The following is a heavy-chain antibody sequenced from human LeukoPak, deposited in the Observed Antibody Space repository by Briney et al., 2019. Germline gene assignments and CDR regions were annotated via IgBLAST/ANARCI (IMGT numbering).Heavy chain of an antibody. CDR2: IYYDGRT. V-gene: IGHV4-39*01. Sequence: PPETLSLTCTVSGGSISTNNYYWGWIRQPPGKGLEWIGHIYYDGRTYYNPSLKSRVTMSVDTSKNQFSLKLSSVTAADTAVYYCARHRGSSSEFDPWGLGTLVTISS. J-gene: IGHJ5*02. D-gene: IGHD6-6*01. CDR3: ARHRGSSSEFDP. CDR1: GGSISTNNYY.